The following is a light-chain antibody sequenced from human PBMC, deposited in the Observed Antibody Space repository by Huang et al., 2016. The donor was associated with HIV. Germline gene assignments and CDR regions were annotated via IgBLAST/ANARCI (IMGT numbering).Light chain of an antibody. Sequence: DIVMTQSPDPLAVSLGERATINCKSSQSVLYRSNNKNYLAWYQQKPGQPPKLLIYWASTRESGVPDRFTGSGSGTDFSLTISSLQAEDVAVYYCQQYDTSPWTFGQGTKVEIK. J-gene: IGKJ1*01. CDR2: WAS. V-gene: IGKV4-1*01. CDR1: QSVLYRSNNKNY. CDR3: QQYDTSPWT.